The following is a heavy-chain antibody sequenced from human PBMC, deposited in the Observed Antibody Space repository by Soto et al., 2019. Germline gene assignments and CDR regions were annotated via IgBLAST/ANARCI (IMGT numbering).Heavy chain of an antibody. D-gene: IGHD6-6*01. CDR3: ARVIAARPYNWFDP. Sequence: SVKVSCKASGGTFSIYAIIWVRQAPGQGLEWMGGIIPIFGTANYAQKFQGRVTITADESTSTAYMELSSLRSEDTAVYYCARVIAARPYNWFDPWGQGTLVTVSS. V-gene: IGHV1-69*13. J-gene: IGHJ5*02. CDR1: GGTFSIYA. CDR2: IIPIFGTA.